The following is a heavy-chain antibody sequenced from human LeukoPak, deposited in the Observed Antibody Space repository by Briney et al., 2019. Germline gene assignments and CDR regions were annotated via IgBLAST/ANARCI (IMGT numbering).Heavy chain of an antibody. Sequence: ETLSLTCTVSGYSISSDYYWGWIRQPPGKGLEWVSAISGSGGSTYYADSVKGRFAISRDNSKNTLYLQMNSLRAEDTAVYYCVKVPVYYYDSSGYYDAWGQGTLVTVSS. J-gene: IGHJ4*02. CDR2: ISGSGGST. CDR1: GYSISSDY. V-gene: IGHV3-23*01. D-gene: IGHD3-22*01. CDR3: VKVPVYYYDSSGYYDA.